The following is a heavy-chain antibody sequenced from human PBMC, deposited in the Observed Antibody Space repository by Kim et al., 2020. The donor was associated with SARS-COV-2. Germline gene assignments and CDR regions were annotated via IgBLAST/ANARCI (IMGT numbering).Heavy chain of an antibody. D-gene: IGHD3-3*01. V-gene: IGHV3-23*01. CDR2: RT. CDR3: ARNFNLDY. J-gene: IGHJ4*02. Sequence: RTAHGGSVKGRFTISRENSKNTVYLQMKNLRADDTAIYYCARNFNLDYWGQGTLVTVSS.